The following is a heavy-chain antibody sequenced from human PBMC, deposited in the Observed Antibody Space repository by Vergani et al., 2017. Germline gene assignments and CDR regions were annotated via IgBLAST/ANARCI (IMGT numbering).Heavy chain of an antibody. V-gene: IGHV3-43*02. CDR1: GFTFDDYA. CDR3: AKDKGGSIYYYYGMDV. J-gene: IGHJ6*02. D-gene: IGHD1-26*01. CDR2: ISGDGSST. Sequence: EVHLVESGGGVVQPGGSLRLSCAASGFTFDDYAMHWVRQAPGKGLEWVSLISGDGSSTYYADSVKGRFTISRDNRKNSLYLQMNSLRSEDTALYYCAKDKGGSIYYYYGMDVWGQGTTVTVSS.